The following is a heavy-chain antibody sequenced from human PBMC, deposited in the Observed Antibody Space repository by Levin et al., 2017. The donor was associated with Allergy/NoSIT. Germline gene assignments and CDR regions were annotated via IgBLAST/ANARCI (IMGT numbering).Heavy chain of an antibody. Sequence: PGGSLRLSCIGSGFSFGDYAMSWFRQAPGQGLEWVTYITSNLNRGISKYAASVQGRFTLSRDDSRSIAYLQMNSLEIEDTAMYYCSRVLEGRLGRFEVIDIWGQGTMVTVSS. CDR3: SRVLEGRLGRFEVIDI. V-gene: IGHV3-49*03. J-gene: IGHJ3*02. CDR2: ITSNLNRGIS. D-gene: IGHD3-3*01. CDR1: GFSFGDYA.